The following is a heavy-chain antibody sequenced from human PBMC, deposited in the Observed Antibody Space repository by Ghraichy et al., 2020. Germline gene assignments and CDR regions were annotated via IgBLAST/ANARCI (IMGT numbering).Heavy chain of an antibody. CDR1: GGSISSSSYY. Sequence: LSLTCTVSGGSISSSSYYWGWIRQPPGKGLEWIGSIYYSGSTYYNPSLKSRVTISVDTSKNQFSLKLSSVTAADTAVYYCARLSITMIVVVIRPDAFDIWGQGTMVTVSS. CDR2: IYYSGST. CDR3: ARLSITMIVVVIRPDAFDI. J-gene: IGHJ3*02. D-gene: IGHD3-22*01. V-gene: IGHV4-39*01.